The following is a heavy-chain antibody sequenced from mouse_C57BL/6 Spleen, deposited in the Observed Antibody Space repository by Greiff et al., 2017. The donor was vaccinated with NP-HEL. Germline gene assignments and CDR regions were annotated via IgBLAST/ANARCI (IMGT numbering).Heavy chain of an antibody. Sequence: EVKLQESGPGMVKPSQSLSLTCTVTGYSITSGYDWHWIRHFPGNKLEWMGYISYSGSTNYNPSLKSRISFTHDTSKNHFFLKVNSVTTEDTATYYGARSSIYYGYPYAMDYWGQGTSVTVSA. CDR3: ARSSIYYGYPYAMDY. CDR1: GYSITSGYD. J-gene: IGHJ4*01. V-gene: IGHV3-1*01. D-gene: IGHD2-14*01. CDR2: ISYSGST.